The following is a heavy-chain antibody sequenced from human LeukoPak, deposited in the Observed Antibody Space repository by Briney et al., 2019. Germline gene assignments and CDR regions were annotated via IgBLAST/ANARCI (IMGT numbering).Heavy chain of an antibody. CDR2: IHGDGST. J-gene: IGHJ4*02. V-gene: IGHV3-53*01. CDR1: GFTLSSKY. D-gene: IGHD3-10*01. CDR3: ARGKSSYCTCIDY. Sequence: PGGSLRLSCAASGFTLSSKYMSWVGQAPGKGLEGVSVIHGDGSTYYPDSVTGRFTISRENTKNRRYLQMNSLRAEDTAVYYCARGKSSYCTCIDYWGQGTLVTVSS.